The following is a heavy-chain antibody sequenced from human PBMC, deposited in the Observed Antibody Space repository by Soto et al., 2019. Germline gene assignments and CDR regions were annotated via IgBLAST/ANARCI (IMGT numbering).Heavy chain of an antibody. J-gene: IGHJ6*02. CDR3: ATDSGXTGTERTNYYYYYGREV. V-gene: IGHV1-24*01. CDR2: FDPEDGET. CDR1: GYTLTELS. Sequence: ASVKVSCKVSGYTLTELSMHWVRQAPGKGLAWTGGFDPEDGETIYAQKFQGRVTMTEDTSTDTAYMELSSLRSEDTAVYYCATDSGXTGTERTNYYYYYGREVWGQGTTGTVSS. D-gene: IGHD1-20*01.